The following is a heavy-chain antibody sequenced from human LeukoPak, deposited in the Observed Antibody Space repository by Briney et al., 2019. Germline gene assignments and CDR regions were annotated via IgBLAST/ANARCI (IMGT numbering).Heavy chain of an antibody. Sequence: ASVKVSCKASGYTFTDYFMHWVRQAPGQGLEWMGWINPNSGATNYAQQFQGRVTMTRDRSISTMFMELSRLTSDDTALYYCARDLGVHCTIITCPSDYGGPGTLVT. CDR1: GYTFTDYF. J-gene: IGHJ4*02. V-gene: IGHV1-2*02. CDR3: ARDLGVHCTIITCPSDY. CDR2: INPNSGAT. D-gene: IGHD2-8*01.